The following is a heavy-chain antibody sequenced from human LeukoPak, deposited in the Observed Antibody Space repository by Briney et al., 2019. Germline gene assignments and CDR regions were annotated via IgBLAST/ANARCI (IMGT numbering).Heavy chain of an antibody. J-gene: IGHJ5*02. Sequence: SETLSLTCAVYGGSFSGYYWSWIRQPPGKRLEWIGEINHSGSTNYNPSLKSRVTISVDTSKNQFSLKLSSVTAADTAVYYCARGRSGWSSSSLGRWFDPWGQGTLVTVSS. D-gene: IGHD6-6*01. CDR2: INHSGST. CDR1: GGSFSGYY. CDR3: ARGRSGWSSSSLGRWFDP. V-gene: IGHV4-34*01.